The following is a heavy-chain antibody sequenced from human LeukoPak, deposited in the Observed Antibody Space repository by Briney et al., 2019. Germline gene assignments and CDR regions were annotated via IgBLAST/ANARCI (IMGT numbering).Heavy chain of an antibody. J-gene: IGHJ4*02. V-gene: IGHV3-21*01. CDR2: ISSSSSYI. Sequence: GGSLRLSCAASGFTFSSYSMNWVRQAPGKGPEWVSSISSSSSYIYYADSVKGRFTISRDNAKNSLYLQMNSLRAEDTAVYYCATAPEVAAAQWGQGTLVTVSS. CDR1: GFTFSSYS. CDR3: ATAPEVAAAQ. D-gene: IGHD6-13*01.